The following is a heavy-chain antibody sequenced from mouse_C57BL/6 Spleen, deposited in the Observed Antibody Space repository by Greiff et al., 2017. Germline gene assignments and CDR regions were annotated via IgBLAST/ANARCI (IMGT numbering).Heavy chain of an antibody. D-gene: IGHD3-2*02. CDR1: GFSLTSYG. CDR2: IWGGGST. Sequence: VQRVESGPGLVAPSQSLSITCTVSGFSLTSYGVDWVRQPPGKGLEWLGVIWGGGSTNYNSALMSRLSISKDNSKSQVFLKMSSLQTDDTAMYYCAKRAQATLYAMDYWGQGTSVTVSS. J-gene: IGHJ4*01. V-gene: IGHV2-9*01. CDR3: AKRAQATLYAMDY.